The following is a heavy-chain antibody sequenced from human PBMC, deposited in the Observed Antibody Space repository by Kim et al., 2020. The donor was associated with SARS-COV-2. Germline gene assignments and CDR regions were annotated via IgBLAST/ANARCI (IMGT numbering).Heavy chain of an antibody. J-gene: IGHJ4*02. D-gene: IGHD3-9*01. Sequence: SETLSLTCSVSGASTNGYYWSWIRQPPGEALEWIAYIYYTGQLVNYNPSLKSRDTISIDTSKNQFSLNLNSVTAADPAFYYCARILTGAGATFDSWGQGT. CDR3: ARILTGAGATFDS. CDR2: IYYTGQLV. CDR1: GASTNGYY. V-gene: IGHV4-59*01.